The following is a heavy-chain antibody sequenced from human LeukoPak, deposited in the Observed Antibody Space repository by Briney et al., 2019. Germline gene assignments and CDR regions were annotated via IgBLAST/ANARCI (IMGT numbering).Heavy chain of an antibody. D-gene: IGHD3-22*01. CDR2: INPSGGST. Sequence: GASVKVSCKASGYTFTSYDINWVRQAPGQGLEWMGIINPSGGSTSYAQKFQGRVTMTRDTSTSTVYMELSSLRSEDTAVYYCARRYYDSSWAFDIWGQGTMVTVSS. J-gene: IGHJ3*02. CDR3: ARRYYDSSWAFDI. CDR1: GYTFTSYD. V-gene: IGHV1-46*01.